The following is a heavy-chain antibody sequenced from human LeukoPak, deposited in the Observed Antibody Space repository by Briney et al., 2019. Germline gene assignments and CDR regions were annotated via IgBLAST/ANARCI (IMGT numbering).Heavy chain of an antibody. CDR1: GYTFTGYY. CDR3: ARFLPLGENEYSSSSGSYYFDY. D-gene: IGHD6-6*01. CDR2: INPNSGGT. V-gene: IGHV1-2*02. J-gene: IGHJ4*02. Sequence: ASVKVSCKASGYTFTGYYMHWVRQAPGQGLEWMGWINPNSGGTNYAQKFQGRVTMTRDMSTSTVYMELSSLRSEDTAVYYCARFLPLGENEYSSSSGSYYFDYWGQGTLVTVSS.